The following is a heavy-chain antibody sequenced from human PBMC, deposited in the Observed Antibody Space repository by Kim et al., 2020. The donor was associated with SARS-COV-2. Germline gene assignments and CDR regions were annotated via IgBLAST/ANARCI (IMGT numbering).Heavy chain of an antibody. CDR1: GGSISSSNW. CDR2: IYHSGST. V-gene: IGHV4-4*02. J-gene: IGHJ4*02. D-gene: IGHD6-13*01. CDR3: ARAVYSSSWVYFDY. Sequence: SETLSLTCAVSGGSISSSNWWSWVRQPPGKGLEWIGEIYHSGSTNYNPSLKSRVTISVDKSKNQFSLKLSSVTAADTAVYYCARAVYSSSWVYFDYWGQGTLVAVSS.